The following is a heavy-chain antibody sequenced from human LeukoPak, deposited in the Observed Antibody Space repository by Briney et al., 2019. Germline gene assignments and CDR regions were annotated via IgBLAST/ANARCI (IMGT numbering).Heavy chain of an antibody. CDR3: AKDLVSGCYYGPIGY. V-gene: IGHV3-23*01. CDR2: MSGSGGST. Sequence: SGGSLRLSCAASGFSFSSYAMSWVRQAPGKGLEWVSTMSGSGGSTYYADSVKGRLTISRDNSKNTLHLQMNSLRAEDTAIYYCAKDLVSGCYYGPIGYWGQGTLVTVSS. J-gene: IGHJ4*02. D-gene: IGHD1-26*01. CDR1: GFSFSSYA.